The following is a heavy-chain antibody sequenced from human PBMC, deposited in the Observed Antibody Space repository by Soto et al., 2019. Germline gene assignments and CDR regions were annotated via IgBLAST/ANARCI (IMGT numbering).Heavy chain of an antibody. D-gene: IGHD6-13*01. V-gene: IGHV3-7*01. Sequence: EVQLVESGGGLVQPGGSLRLSCAASGFTFSSYWMSWVRQAPGKGLEWVANIKQDGSEKYYVDSVKGRFTISRDNAKNSLYLQMNSLRAEDTAVYYCARDPSPHSSSWYGLFSDNWYFDLWGRGTLVTVSS. J-gene: IGHJ2*01. CDR3: ARDPSPHSSSWYGLFSDNWYFDL. CDR1: GFTFSSYW. CDR2: IKQDGSEK.